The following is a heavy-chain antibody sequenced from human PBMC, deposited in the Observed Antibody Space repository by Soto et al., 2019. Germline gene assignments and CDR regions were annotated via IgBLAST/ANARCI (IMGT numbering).Heavy chain of an antibody. CDR2: IYYSGST. Sequence: SETLSLTCTVSGGSISSSSYYWGWIRQPPGKGLEWIGSIYYSGSTYYNPSLKSRVTISVDTSKNQFSLKLSSVIAADTAVYYCARRIAAAGTTLDYWGQGTLVTVSS. D-gene: IGHD6-13*01. CDR1: GGSISSSSYY. CDR3: ARRIAAAGTTLDY. V-gene: IGHV4-39*01. J-gene: IGHJ4*02.